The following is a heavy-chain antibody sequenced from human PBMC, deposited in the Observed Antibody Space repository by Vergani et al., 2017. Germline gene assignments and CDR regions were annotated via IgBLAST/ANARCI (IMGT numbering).Heavy chain of an antibody. CDR3: ARDPAERLVVVPAARGSWFDP. CDR1: GFTFSSYG. V-gene: IGHV3-33*08. J-gene: IGHJ5*02. CDR2: IWYDGSNK. D-gene: IGHD2-2*01. Sequence: QVQLVESGGGVVQPGRSLRLSCAASGFTFSSYGMHWVRQAPGKGLEWVAVIWYDGSNKYYADSVKGRFTISRDNSKNTLYLQMNSLRAEDTAVYYCARDPAERLVVVPAARGSWFDPWGQGTLVTVSS.